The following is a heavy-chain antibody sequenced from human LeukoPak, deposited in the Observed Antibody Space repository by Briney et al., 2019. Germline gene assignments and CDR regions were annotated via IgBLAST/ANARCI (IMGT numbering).Heavy chain of an antibody. CDR3: AKVPRPGIAAAGTGDYFDY. CDR1: GFTFDDYA. CDR2: ISWNSGSI. D-gene: IGHD6-13*01. J-gene: IGHJ4*02. Sequence: GGSLRLSCAASGFTFDDYAMHWVRQAPGKGLEWVSGISWNSGSIGYADSVKGRFTISRDNAKNSLYLQMNSLRAEDTALYYCAKVPRPGIAAAGTGDYFDYWGQGTLSPSPQ. V-gene: IGHV3-9*01.